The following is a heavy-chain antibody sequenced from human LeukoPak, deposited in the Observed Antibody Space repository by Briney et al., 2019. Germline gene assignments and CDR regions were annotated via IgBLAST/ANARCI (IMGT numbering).Heavy chain of an antibody. D-gene: IGHD2/OR15-2a*01. CDR3: ARCLSRCNNGFDI. CDR2: IYYSGST. Sequence: SETLSLTCSASGVSISGYYWSWIRQPPGKGLEWFGHIYYSGSTTYEPSLKSRVTISVDSSKNQFSLRLSSVTAADTAVYYCARCLSRCNNGFDIWGQGTMVTVSS. CDR1: GVSISGYY. J-gene: IGHJ3*02. V-gene: IGHV4-59*01.